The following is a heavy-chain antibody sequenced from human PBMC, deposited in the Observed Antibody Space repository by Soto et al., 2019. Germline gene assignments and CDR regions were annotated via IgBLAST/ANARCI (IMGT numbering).Heavy chain of an antibody. CDR1: GFTFGDYF. CDR3: TRVGAGYISGMDF. V-gene: IGHV3-49*03. D-gene: IGHD3-10*01. Sequence: ELQLVESGGGLVQPGRSLRLSCTGSGFTFGDYFMNWIRQAPGKGLEWVGFIRSESYGGTTEYAASAKGRVTISRDDSKSIAYLQINSLKTEDTAVYYCTRVGAGYISGMDFWGQGTLVSVSS. CDR2: IRSESYGGTT. J-gene: IGHJ4*02.